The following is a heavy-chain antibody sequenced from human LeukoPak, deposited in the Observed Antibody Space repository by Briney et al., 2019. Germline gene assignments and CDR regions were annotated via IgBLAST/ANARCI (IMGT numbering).Heavy chain of an antibody. CDR3: AKGKGMDV. J-gene: IGHJ6*02. V-gene: IGHV3-9*01. CDR1: GFTFDDYA. Sequence: GGSLRLSCAASGFTFDDYAMHWVRHAPGKGLEWVSGISWNSGSIGYADSVKGRFTISRDNAKNSLYLQMNSLRAEDTALYYCAKGKGMDVWGQGTTVTVSS. CDR2: ISWNSGSI.